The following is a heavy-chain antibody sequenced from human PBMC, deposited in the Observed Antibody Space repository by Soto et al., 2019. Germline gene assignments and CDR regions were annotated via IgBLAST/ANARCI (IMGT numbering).Heavy chain of an antibody. CDR1: GDIFSSYP. J-gene: IGHJ2*01. V-gene: IGHV1-69*01. CDR3: ARDRGSQNWYFGV. CDR2: IVPLLGTA. D-gene: IGHD3-10*01. Sequence: QVQLVQSGAEVKKPGSSVKVSCKASGDIFSSYPFSWVRQAPGQGLEWMGGIVPLLGTADYAQKFQDRVTITADDSTSTVYMELSSLRSDDTAVYYCARDRGSQNWYFGVWGRGTLGSVSS.